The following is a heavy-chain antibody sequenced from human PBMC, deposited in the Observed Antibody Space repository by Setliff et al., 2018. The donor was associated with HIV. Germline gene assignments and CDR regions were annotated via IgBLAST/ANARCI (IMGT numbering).Heavy chain of an antibody. CDR2: IYHSGGT. CDR1: GGSISSSNW. CDR3: ARVITMVWTTFDP. Sequence: SETLSLTCAVSGGSISSSNWWSWVRQPPGKGLEWIGEIYHSGGTNYNPSLKSRVTISLDKSKNHFSLELRSVTAADTAVYYRARVITMVWTTFDPWGQGTLVTVSS. J-gene: IGHJ5*02. V-gene: IGHV4-4*02. D-gene: IGHD3-10*01.